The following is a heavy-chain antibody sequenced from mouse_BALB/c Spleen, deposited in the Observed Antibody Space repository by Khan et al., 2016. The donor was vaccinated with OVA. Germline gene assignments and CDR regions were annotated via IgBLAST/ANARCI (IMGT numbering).Heavy chain of an antibody. Sequence: QVRLKESGPGLVAPSQSLSITCTVSGFSLTNYGVHWVRQPPGKGLEWLGVIWAGGSTNYISALMSRLIISKDSSKNQVFLKMNSLQTDDTAMYYCARRGSGYRNDVRFDYWGQETLVTVSA. CDR1: GFSLTNYG. CDR3: ARRGSGYRNDVRFDY. J-gene: IGHJ3*01. D-gene: IGHD2-14*01. V-gene: IGHV2-9*02. CDR2: IWAGGST.